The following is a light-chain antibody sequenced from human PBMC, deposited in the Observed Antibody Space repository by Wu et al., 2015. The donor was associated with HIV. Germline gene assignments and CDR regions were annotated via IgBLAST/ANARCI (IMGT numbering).Light chain of an antibody. Sequence: EIVMTQSPATLSVSPGERATFSCRASQSVGNNLAWYQQKPGQAPRLLIYDASNRATGIPARFSGSGSGTDFTLTISSLEPEDFAVYYCQQYADSPYNFGQGTKLEIK. V-gene: IGKV3-11*01. J-gene: IGKJ2*01. CDR3: QQYADSPYN. CDR1: QSVGNN. CDR2: DAS.